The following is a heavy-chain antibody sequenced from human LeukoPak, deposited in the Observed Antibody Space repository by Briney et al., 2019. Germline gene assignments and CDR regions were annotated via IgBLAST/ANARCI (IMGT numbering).Heavy chain of an antibody. CDR3: AKDSITMIVAAILGPRGAFDI. V-gene: IGHV3-23*01. CDR1: GFTFSSYA. J-gene: IGHJ3*02. CDR2: ISGSGGST. D-gene: IGHD3-22*01. Sequence: GGSLRLSCAASGFTFSSYAMSWVRQAPGKGLEWVSAISGSGGSTYYADSVKGRFTISRDNSKNTLYLQMNSLRAEDTAVYYCAKDSITMIVAAILGPRGAFDIWGQGTMVTVSS.